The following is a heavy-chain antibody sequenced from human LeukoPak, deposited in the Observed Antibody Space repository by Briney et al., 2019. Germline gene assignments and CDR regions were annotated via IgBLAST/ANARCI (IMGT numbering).Heavy chain of an antibody. CDR2: INWDGGST. CDR1: GFTFDDYA. CDR3: AKDRGYGSGSGIDN. J-gene: IGHJ4*02. Sequence: GGSMRLSCAASGFTFDDYAMNWVRQDPGKGLEWVSLINWDGGSTYYADSVKGRFTISRDNSKNSLYLQMNSLRAEDTALYYCAKDRGYGSGSGIDNWGQGTLVTVSS. V-gene: IGHV3-43D*04. D-gene: IGHD3-10*01.